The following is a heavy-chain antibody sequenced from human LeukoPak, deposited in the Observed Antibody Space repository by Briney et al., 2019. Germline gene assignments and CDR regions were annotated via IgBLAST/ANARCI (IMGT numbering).Heavy chain of an antibody. CDR3: ARENYDYVWGSYRLNWFDP. D-gene: IGHD3-16*02. Sequence: GGSPRLSCAASGFTFSSYEMNWVRQAPGKGLEWVSYISSSGSTIYYADSVKGRFTISRDNSKNTLYLQMNSLRAEDTAVYYCARENYDYVWGSYRLNWFDPWGQGTLVTVSS. CDR1: GFTFSSYE. V-gene: IGHV3-48*03. J-gene: IGHJ5*02. CDR2: ISSSGSTI.